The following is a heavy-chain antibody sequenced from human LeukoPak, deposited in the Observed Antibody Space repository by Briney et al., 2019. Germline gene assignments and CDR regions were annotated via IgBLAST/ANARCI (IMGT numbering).Heavy chain of an antibody. CDR3: ARQVGTASSHDFGH. J-gene: IGHJ4*01. CDR2: INTYTRNP. Sequence: ASVKVSCKASGYTFTTYVLNWVRQAPGQGFEWMGFINTYTRNPTYAQGFTGRFVFSLDTSVSTAYLQISNLRAEDTAVYYCARQVGTASSHDFGHWGHGTLVTVSS. D-gene: IGHD2-21*02. CDR1: GYTFTTYV. V-gene: IGHV7-4-1*02.